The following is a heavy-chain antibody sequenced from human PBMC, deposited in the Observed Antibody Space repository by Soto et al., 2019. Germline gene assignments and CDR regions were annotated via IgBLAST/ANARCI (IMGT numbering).Heavy chain of an antibody. J-gene: IGHJ6*02. V-gene: IGHV3-33*01. CDR1: GFTFSSYG. D-gene: IGHD3-16*01. CDR2: IWYDGSNK. Sequence: GGSLRLSCAASGFTFSSYGMHWVRQAPGKGLEWVAVIWYDGSNKYYADSVKGRFTISRDNSKNTLYLQMNSLRAEDTAVYYCARDIFGGRNYYYGMDVWGQGTTVTVSS. CDR3: ARDIFGGRNYYYGMDV.